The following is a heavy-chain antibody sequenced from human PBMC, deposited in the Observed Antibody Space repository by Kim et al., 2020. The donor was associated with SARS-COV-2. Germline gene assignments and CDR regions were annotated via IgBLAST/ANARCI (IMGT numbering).Heavy chain of an antibody. J-gene: IGHJ4*02. Sequence: GGSLRLSCAASGFTFSSYSMNWVRQAPGKGLEWVSSISSSSSYKYYADSVKGRFTISRDNAKNSLYLQMNSLRAEDTAVYYCARDSGSSWFDYWGQGTLVTVPS. D-gene: IGHD6-13*01. V-gene: IGHV3-21*01. CDR2: ISSSSSYK. CDR1: GFTFSSYS. CDR3: ARDSGSSWFDY.